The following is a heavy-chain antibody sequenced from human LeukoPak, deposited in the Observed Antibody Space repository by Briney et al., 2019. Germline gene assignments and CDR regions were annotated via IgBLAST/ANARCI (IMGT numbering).Heavy chain of an antibody. D-gene: IGHD6-13*01. V-gene: IGHV4-34*01. CDR1: GGSFSGYY. J-gene: IGHJ5*02. CDR3: AGDTRYSSSWYNWFDP. CDR2: INHSGST. Sequence: SETLSLTCAVYGGSFSGYYWSWIRQPPRKGLEWIGEINHSGSTNYNPSLKSRVTISVDTSKNQFSLKLSSVTAADTAVYYCAGDTRYSSSWYNWFDPWGQGTLVTVSS.